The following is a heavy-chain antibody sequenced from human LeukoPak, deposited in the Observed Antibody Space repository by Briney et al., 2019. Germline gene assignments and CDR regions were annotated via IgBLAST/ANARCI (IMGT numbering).Heavy chain of an antibody. CDR1: GGSFSGYY. CDR3: AVVVRGVTNNDY. D-gene: IGHD3-10*01. Sequence: ASETLSLTCAVYGGSFSGYYWSWIRQPPGKGLEWIGEINHSGSTNYNPSLKSRVTISVDTSKNQFSLKLSSVTAADTAVYYCAVVVRGVTNNDYWGQGTLVTVSS. J-gene: IGHJ4*02. CDR2: INHSGST. V-gene: IGHV4-34*01.